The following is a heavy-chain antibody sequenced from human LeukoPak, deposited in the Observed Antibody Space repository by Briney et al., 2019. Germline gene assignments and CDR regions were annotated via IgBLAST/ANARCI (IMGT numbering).Heavy chain of an antibody. CDR3: VRDRSGTYYNFDV. V-gene: IGHV4-59*13. CDR2: ISYNGGT. J-gene: IGHJ3*01. CDR1: GGSIGSSF. D-gene: IGHD1-26*01. Sequence: PSETLSLTCSVFGGSIGSSFWNWIRLSPGKGLEWIGYISYNGGTNYSPSLKSRVIISIDTSKNQLSLNLTSVTAADTALYYCVRDRSGTYYNFDVWGQGTMVSVSA.